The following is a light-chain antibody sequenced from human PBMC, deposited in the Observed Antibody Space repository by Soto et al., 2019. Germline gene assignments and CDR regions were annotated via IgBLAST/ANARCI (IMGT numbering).Light chain of an antibody. CDR2: AAS. Sequence: EIVMTQSPATLSVSPGERATLSCRASQSVSSNLVWYQQKPGQAPRLLIYAASARATGIPARFSGSGYGTEFTLTINSLQSEDFAVYYCQQYNNWPKTFGQGTKVEIK. CDR1: QSVSSN. J-gene: IGKJ1*01. CDR3: QQYNNWPKT. V-gene: IGKV3-15*01.